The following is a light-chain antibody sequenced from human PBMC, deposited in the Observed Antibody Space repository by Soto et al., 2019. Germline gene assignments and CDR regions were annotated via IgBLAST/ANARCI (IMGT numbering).Light chain of an antibody. Sequence: EIVLTQSPGTLSLSPGERATLSCRASQSVTSSYLAWYQQNPGQAPRLLIYGASKRATGIPDRFFGSGSETDFTLTINRLEPEDFAVYYCQYYGNSRITFGQGTRLEIK. CDR1: QSVTSSY. CDR2: GAS. V-gene: IGKV3-20*01. J-gene: IGKJ5*01. CDR3: QYYGNSRIT.